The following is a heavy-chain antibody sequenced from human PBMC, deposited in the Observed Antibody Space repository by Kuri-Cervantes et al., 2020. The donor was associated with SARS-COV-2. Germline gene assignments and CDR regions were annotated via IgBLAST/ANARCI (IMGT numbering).Heavy chain of an antibody. J-gene: IGHJ4*02. CDR3: ARGEYDFWSGYYRSTYFDY. Sequence: LRLSCTVSGGSIRSGSYYWSWIRQPAGKGLEWIGFIYNSGVTNYNPSLKSRVTISADTSRNQFSLKLNSVTAADTAVYYCARGEYDFWSGYYRSTYFDYWGQGTLVTVSS. CDR2: IYNSGVT. V-gene: IGHV4-61*02. CDR1: GGSIRSGSYY. D-gene: IGHD3-3*01.